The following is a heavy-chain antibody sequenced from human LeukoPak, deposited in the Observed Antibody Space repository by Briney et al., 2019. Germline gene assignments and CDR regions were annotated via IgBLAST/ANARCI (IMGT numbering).Heavy chain of an antibody. J-gene: IGHJ6*04. D-gene: IGHD3-10*02. CDR1: ELTFSSYE. CDR3: AELGITMIGGV. CDR2: ISSSGSTI. Sequence: GGSLRLSCAASELTFSSYEMNWVRQAPAKGLEWVSYISSSGSTIYYADSVKGRFTISRDNAKNSLYLQMNSLRAEDTAVYYCAELGITMIGGVWGKGTTVTISS. V-gene: IGHV3-48*03.